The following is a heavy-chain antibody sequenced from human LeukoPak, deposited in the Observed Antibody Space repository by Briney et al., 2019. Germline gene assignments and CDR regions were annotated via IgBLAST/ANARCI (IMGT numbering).Heavy chain of an antibody. D-gene: IGHD4/OR15-4a*01. CDR2: ISYDGSNK. Sequence: PGRSLRLSCAASGFTFSSYAMHWVRQAPGKGLEWVAVISYDGSNKYYADSVKGRSTISRDNSKNTLYLQMNSLRAEDTAVYYCARVYGGKYVFDYWGQGTLVTVSS. CDR3: ARVYGGKYVFDY. J-gene: IGHJ4*02. V-gene: IGHV3-30*04. CDR1: GFTFSSYA.